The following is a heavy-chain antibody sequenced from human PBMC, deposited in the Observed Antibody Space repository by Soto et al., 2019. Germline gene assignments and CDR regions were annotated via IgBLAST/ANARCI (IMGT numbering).Heavy chain of an antibody. CDR1: GFTFSSYS. Sequence: PGGSLRLSCAASGFTFSSYSMNWVRQAPGKGLEWVSSISSSSSYIYYADSVKGRFTISRDNAKNSLYLQMNSLRAVDTAVYYCARDLEPIHDYGDSAYYYYGMDVWGQGTTVTVSS. CDR3: ARDLEPIHDYGDSAYYYYGMDV. D-gene: IGHD4-17*01. J-gene: IGHJ6*02. V-gene: IGHV3-21*01. CDR2: ISSSSSYI.